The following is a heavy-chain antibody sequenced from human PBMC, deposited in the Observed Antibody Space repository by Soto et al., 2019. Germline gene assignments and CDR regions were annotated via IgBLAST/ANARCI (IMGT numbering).Heavy chain of an antibody. CDR1: GFSLSTTGVG. D-gene: IGHD2-21*01. CDR2: IYWDDDK. CDR3: VQSRCGGDCLQAYSSHSYYGLDV. V-gene: IGHV2-5*02. Sequence: QITLKESGPTLVKPTQTLTLTCTFSGFSLSTTGVGVGWIRQPPGKALEWLALIYWDDDKRYNPSLKSRLTIPKHTSKNQVVLTLTNMDPVDTATYYCVQSRCGGDCLQAYSSHSYYGLDVWGQGTTVTVSS. J-gene: IGHJ6*02.